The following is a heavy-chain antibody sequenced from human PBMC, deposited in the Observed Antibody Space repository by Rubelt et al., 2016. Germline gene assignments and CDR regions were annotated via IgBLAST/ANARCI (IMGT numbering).Heavy chain of an antibody. D-gene: IGHD4-11*01. J-gene: IGHJ4*02. CDR3: AREREKGLPRLVFDY. V-gene: IGHV4-34*01. Sequence: QVQLQQWGAGLLKPSETLSLTCAVYGGSFSGYYWSWIRQPPGKGLEWIGEINHSGSTNYNPSLKSRVTISVDTSKNQFSLKLSSVTAADTAVYYCAREREKGLPRLVFDYWGQGTLVTVSS. CDR1: GGSFSGYY. CDR2: INHSGST.